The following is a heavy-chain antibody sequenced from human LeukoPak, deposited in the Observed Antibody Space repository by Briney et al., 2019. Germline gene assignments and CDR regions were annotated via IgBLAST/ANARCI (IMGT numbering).Heavy chain of an antibody. Sequence: SETLSLTCTVSGGSIXSYYWSWIRQPXXXXXXXXGXXXTSGSTNYNSSLKSRVTMSVDTSKNQFSLKLSSVTAADTAVYYCARDVYCSGGSCSNWFDPWGQGTLVTVSS. CDR2: XXTSGST. CDR1: GGSIXSYY. CDR3: ARDVYCSGGSCSNWFDP. V-gene: IGHV4-4*07. D-gene: IGHD2-15*01. J-gene: IGHJ5*02.